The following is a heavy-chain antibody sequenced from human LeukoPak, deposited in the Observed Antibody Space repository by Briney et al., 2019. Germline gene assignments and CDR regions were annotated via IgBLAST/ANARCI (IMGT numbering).Heavy chain of an antibody. CDR2: IYHSGST. J-gene: IGHJ4*01. D-gene: IGHD2-2*01. CDR3: ARTPVGSSSFNFLERFCD. V-gene: IGHV4-38-2*01. CDR1: GYSISSDNY. Sequence: SETLSLTCALSGYSISSDNYWVWIRQPPGQGLEWTGGIYHSGSTYYNPSLNSRVTMSVDKSKYQFPLKLCSWSGADTAVYYWARTPVGSSSFNFLERFCDWGQGTLVTVPS.